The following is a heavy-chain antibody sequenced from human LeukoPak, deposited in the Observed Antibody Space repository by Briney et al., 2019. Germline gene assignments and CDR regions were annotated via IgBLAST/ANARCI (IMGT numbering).Heavy chain of an antibody. CDR1: GYSISTGYY. Sequence: SETLSLTCAVSGYSISTGYYWGWIRQPPGKGLEWIGSIYHSGTTYYNPSLKSRVTISVDTSKNRFSLKLSSVTAADTAVYYCATHLGAFSSRRLYYFDYWGQGTLVTVSS. CDR3: ATHLGAFSSRRLYYFDY. V-gene: IGHV4-38-2*01. J-gene: IGHJ4*02. CDR2: IYHSGTT. D-gene: IGHD1-26*01.